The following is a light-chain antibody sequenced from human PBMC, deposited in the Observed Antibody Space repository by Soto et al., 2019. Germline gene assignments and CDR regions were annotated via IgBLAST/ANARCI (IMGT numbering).Light chain of an antibody. CDR1: SGYSNYK. V-gene: IGLV9-49*01. CDR3: GADHGSGSNFVGV. J-gene: IGLJ1*01. Sequence: VLPQPPSASASLGASVTLTCTLSSGYSNYKVDWYQQRPGKGPRFVMRVGTGGIVGSKGDGIPDRFSVLGSGLNRYLTIKNIQEEDESDYHCGADHGSGSNFVGVFGTGTKATVL. CDR2: VGTGGIVG.